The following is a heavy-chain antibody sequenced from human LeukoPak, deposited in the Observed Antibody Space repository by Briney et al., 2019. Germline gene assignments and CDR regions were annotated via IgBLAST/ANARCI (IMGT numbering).Heavy chain of an antibody. D-gene: IGHD4-17*01. CDR2: IIPIFGTA. J-gene: IGHJ6*03. Sequence: ASVKVSCKASGGTFSSYAISWVRQAPGQGLEWMGGIIPIFGTANYAQKFQGRVTITADESTSTAYMELSSLRSEDTAVYYCARDTVTDYYYYYMDVWGKGTTVTVSS. CDR1: GGTFSSYA. V-gene: IGHV1-69*13. CDR3: ARDTVTDYYYYYMDV.